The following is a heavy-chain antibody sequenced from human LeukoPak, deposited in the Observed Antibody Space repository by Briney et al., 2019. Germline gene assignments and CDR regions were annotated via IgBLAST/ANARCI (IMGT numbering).Heavy chain of an antibody. V-gene: IGHV1-2*02. CDR3: ARTKPPCTSCLLLDY. D-gene: IGHD2-2*01. CDR1: GDTFTVYY. CDR2: FNPNSGAA. Sequence: ASVKVSCKASGDTFTVYYIHWLRQAPGQGLGWVGLFNPNSGAANYAPKFPGLVTMSSNTSIATAYMELNRLISDDTAVYYCARTKPPCTSCLLLDYWGQGTLVTVSS. J-gene: IGHJ4*01.